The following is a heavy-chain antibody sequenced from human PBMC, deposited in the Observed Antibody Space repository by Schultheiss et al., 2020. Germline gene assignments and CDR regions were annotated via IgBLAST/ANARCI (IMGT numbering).Heavy chain of an antibody. CDR3: AKDWVGATIYYYYYGMDV. D-gene: IGHD1-26*01. V-gene: IGHV3-15*01. CDR2: IKSKTDGGTT. CDR1: GFTFSNAW. J-gene: IGHJ6*02. Sequence: GESLKISCAASGFTFSNAWMSWVRQAPGKGLEWVGRIKSKTDGGTTDYAAPVKGRFTISRDDSKNTLYLQMNSLRAEDTAVYYCAKDWVGATIYYYYYGMDVWGQGTTVTVSS.